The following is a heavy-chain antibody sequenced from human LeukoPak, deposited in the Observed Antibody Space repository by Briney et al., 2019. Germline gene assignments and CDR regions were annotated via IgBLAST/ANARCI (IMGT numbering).Heavy chain of an antibody. Sequence: GESLRLSCAASGFPFSTYWMSWVREAPGKGLEWVANINQDGTEKYYVDSGKGRFTISRDHAKNSLYPQMNSLRAEDTALYDCAKDAAPILWFGKTWFDPWGQGTLVTVSS. CDR3: AKDAAPILWFGKTWFDP. V-gene: IGHV3-7*03. J-gene: IGHJ5*02. CDR1: GFPFSTYW. D-gene: IGHD3-10*01. CDR2: INQDGTEK.